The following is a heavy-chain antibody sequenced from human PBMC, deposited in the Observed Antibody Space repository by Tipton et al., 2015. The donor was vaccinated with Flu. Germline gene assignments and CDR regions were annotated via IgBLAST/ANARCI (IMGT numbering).Heavy chain of an antibody. CDR1: GYTLSTHG. Sequence: QLVQTGAEVKKPGASVRVSCKSSGYTLSTHGITWVRQAPGQGLEWLGWISAKDDSTNYAQWLQGRVTVTIDTSTSTAYMELRSLRSDDAAVYYCARGAYGEVAFDIWGQGTLVTVSS. CDR3: ARGAYGEVAFDI. CDR2: ISAKDDST. D-gene: IGHD4-17*01. V-gene: IGHV1-18*01. J-gene: IGHJ3*02.